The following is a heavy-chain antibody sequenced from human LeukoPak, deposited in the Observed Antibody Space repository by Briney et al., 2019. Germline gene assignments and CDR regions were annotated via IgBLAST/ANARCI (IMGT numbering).Heavy chain of an antibody. V-gene: IGHV1-2*02. Sequence: ASVKVSCKASGYTLTSYGISWVRQAPGQGLEWMGWINPNSGGTNYARKFQGRVTMTRDTSISTAYMELSRLRSDDTAVYHCARDRGGDYYFDYWGQGTLVTVSS. CDR2: INPNSGGT. CDR1: GYTLTSYG. J-gene: IGHJ4*02. D-gene: IGHD2-21*02. CDR3: ARDRGGDYYFDY.